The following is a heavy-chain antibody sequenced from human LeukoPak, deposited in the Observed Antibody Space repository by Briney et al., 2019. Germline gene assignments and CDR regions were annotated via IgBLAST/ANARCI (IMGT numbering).Heavy chain of an antibody. Sequence: ASVKVSCKASGATFTTYAIIWVRQAPGQGLEWMGWISAYNGNTNYAQKLQGRVTMTTDTSASTAYMELRSLRSDDTAVYYCAREQLLDYWGQGTLVTASS. CDR2: ISAYNGNT. V-gene: IGHV1-18*01. J-gene: IGHJ4*02. CDR3: AREQLLDY. CDR1: GATFTTYA. D-gene: IGHD6-6*01.